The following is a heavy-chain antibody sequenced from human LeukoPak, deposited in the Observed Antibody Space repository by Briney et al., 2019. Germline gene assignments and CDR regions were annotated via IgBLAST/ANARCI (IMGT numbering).Heavy chain of an antibody. Sequence: SETLSLTCTVSGGSISSYYWSWIRQPPGKGLEWIGYIYYSGSTNYNPSLKSRVTISVDTSKNQFSLKLSSVTAADTAVYYCARGQTPYSGSSRAFDIWGQGTMVTVSS. V-gene: IGHV4-59*01. CDR3: ARGQTPYSGSSRAFDI. CDR2: IYYSGST. D-gene: IGHD1-26*01. J-gene: IGHJ3*02. CDR1: GGSISSYY.